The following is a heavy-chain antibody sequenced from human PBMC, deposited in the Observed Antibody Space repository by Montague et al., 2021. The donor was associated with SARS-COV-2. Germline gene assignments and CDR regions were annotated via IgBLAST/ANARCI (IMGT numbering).Heavy chain of an antibody. CDR1: GFNFNIYA. Sequence: SLRLSCAASGFNFNIYAMSWVRQAPGKGLEWIADISGSCGTAYYGDSVKGRFTISRDNSKNTLFLQMDGLRAEDTAVYYCAKTHSSGLGWRCFDSWGQGTRVTVAS. J-gene: IGHJ4*02. D-gene: IGHD6-19*01. V-gene: IGHV3-23*01. CDR3: AKTHSSGLGWRCFDS. CDR2: ISGSCGTA.